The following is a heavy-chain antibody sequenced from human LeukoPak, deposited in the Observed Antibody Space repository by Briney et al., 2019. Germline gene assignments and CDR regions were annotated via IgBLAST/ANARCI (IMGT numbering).Heavy chain of an antibody. CDR2: ISSSSSTI. Sequence: GGSLRLSCAASGFTFSSYSMTWVRQAPGKGLEWVSYISSSSSTIYYADSVKGRFTISRDNAKDSLYPQMNSLRDEDTAVYYCARDLIQLWLGDYYYGMDVWGQGTTVTVSS. J-gene: IGHJ6*02. D-gene: IGHD5-18*01. V-gene: IGHV3-48*02. CDR3: ARDLIQLWLGDYYYGMDV. CDR1: GFTFSSYS.